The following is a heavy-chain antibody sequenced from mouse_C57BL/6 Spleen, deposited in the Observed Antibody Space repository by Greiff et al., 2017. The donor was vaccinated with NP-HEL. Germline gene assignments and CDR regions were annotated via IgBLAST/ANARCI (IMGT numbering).Heavy chain of an antibody. Sequence: LVKPGASVKISCKASGYTFTDYYMNWVKQSHGKSLEWIGDINPNNGGTSYNQKFKGKATLTVDKSSSTAYMELRSLTSEDSAVYYCARGGTVVYFDYWGQGTTLTVSS. D-gene: IGHD1-1*01. J-gene: IGHJ2*01. CDR2: INPNNGGT. V-gene: IGHV1-26*01. CDR1: GYTFTDYY. CDR3: ARGGTVVYFDY.